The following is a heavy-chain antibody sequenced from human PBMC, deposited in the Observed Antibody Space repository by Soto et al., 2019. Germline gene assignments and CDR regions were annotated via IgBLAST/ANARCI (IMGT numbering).Heavy chain of an antibody. V-gene: IGHV1-69*04. D-gene: IGHD4-17*01. CDR2: IIPILGIA. CDR1: GYPFNNYG. J-gene: IGHJ5*02. CDR3: ARVYGELGWFDP. Sequence: QVQLVQSGAEVRKPGASVKVSCKASGYPFNNYGITWVRQAPGQGLEWMGRIIPILGIANYAQKFQGRVTITADKSTSTAYMELSSLRSEDTAVYYCARVYGELGWFDPWGQGTLVTVSS.